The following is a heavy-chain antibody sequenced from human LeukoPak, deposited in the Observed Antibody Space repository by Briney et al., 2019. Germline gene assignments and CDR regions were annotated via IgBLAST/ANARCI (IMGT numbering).Heavy chain of an antibody. CDR2: INPNSGDT. Sequence: ASVKVSCKASGYTFTGYYTHWVRQAPGQGLEWMGRINPNSGDTNFAQKFQGRVTMTRDTSISTAYMELSWLRSDDTAVYYCARTISGSYDFDYWGQGTLVTVSS. CDR3: ARTISGSYDFDY. D-gene: IGHD1-26*01. J-gene: IGHJ4*02. CDR1: GYTFTGYY. V-gene: IGHV1-2*06.